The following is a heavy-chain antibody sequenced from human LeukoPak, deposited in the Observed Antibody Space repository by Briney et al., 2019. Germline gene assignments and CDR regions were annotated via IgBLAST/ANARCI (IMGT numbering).Heavy chain of an antibody. CDR1: GFPFNTYF. CDR3: AKSRSNYDFWSAFDY. D-gene: IGHD3-3*01. V-gene: IGHV3-30*02. J-gene: IGHJ4*02. CDR2: IRYDGSNK. Sequence: GGPLRLFCVASGFPFNTYFMHWVRQAPGKRLEWVASIRYDGSNKYYADSVRGRLSISRDNSKETLYLQMNSLRTGDTAVYYCAKSRSNYDFWSAFDYWGQGALVTVSS.